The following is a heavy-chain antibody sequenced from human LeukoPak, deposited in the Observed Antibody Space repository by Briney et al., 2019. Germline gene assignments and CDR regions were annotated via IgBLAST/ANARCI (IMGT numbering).Heavy chain of an antibody. CDR2: INHSGST. J-gene: IGHJ4*02. D-gene: IGHD3-10*01. Sequence: TSETLSLTCAVYGGSFSGYYWSWIRQPPGKGLEWIGEINHSGSTNYNPSLKSRVTISVDTSKNQFSLKLSSVTAADTAVYYCARVDRSPRVVRGVIYYWGQGTLVTVSS. CDR1: GGSFSGYY. CDR3: ARVDRSPRVVRGVIYY. V-gene: IGHV4-34*01.